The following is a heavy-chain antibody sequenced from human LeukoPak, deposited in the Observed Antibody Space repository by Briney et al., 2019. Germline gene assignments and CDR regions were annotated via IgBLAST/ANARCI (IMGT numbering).Heavy chain of an antibody. CDR1: GFTFSSYW. CDR3: ARGSRFFDWLFPAGFDY. V-gene: IGHV3-7*01. Sequence: AGGSLRLSCAASGFTFSSYWMSWVRQAPGKGLEWVANIKQDGSEKYYVDSVKGRFTISRDNAKNSLYLQMNSLRAEDTAVYSWARGSRFFDWLFPAGFDYWAKGTLVTVPS. J-gene: IGHJ4*02. CDR2: IKQDGSEK. D-gene: IGHD3-9*01.